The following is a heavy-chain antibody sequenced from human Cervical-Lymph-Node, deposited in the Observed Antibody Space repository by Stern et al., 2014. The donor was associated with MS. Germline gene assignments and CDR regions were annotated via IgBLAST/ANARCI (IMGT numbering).Heavy chain of an antibody. CDR3: ARGSGTAYDLRGDY. D-gene: IGHD3-3*01. CDR2: INPNSGGT. V-gene: IGHV1-2*02. Sequence: QVQLVESGAEARPPGASMKVSCQASGYTFTDYYLHWVRQAPGQGLEWLGWINPNSGGTNYAQNFQGRVTMTRDTSISTAYMELRWLGSADTAVYYCARGSGTAYDLRGDYWGQGTLVTVSS. J-gene: IGHJ4*01. CDR1: GYTFTDYY.